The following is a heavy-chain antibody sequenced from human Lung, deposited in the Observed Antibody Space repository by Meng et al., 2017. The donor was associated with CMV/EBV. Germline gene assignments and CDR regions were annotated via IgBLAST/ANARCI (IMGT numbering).Heavy chain of an antibody. D-gene: IGHD1-26*01. Sequence: ASXXVSXKASGYAFSSYGISWVRQAPGQGLEWMGWVSGCDGETKYAQEIEGRVTMTTDTSTSTVYMELRSLRSDDTAVYYCVRDWECIARSDFFDIWGQGTTVTVSS. CDR2: VSGCDGET. V-gene: IGHV1-18*01. J-gene: IGHJ3*02. CDR1: GYAFSSYG. CDR3: VRDWECIARSDFFDI.